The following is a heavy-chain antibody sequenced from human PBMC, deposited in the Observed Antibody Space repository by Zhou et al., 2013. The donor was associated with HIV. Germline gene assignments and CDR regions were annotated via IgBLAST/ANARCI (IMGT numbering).Heavy chain of an antibody. CDR3: ARCYYDNSGCDY. CDR1: GYTFNNYG. V-gene: IGHV1-69*13. J-gene: IGHJ4*02. D-gene: IGHD3-22*01. CDR2: IIPFFGTP. Sequence: QVQLVQSGAEVKKPGASVKVSCKASGYTFNNYGISWVRQAPGQGLEWMGGIIPFFGTPNYAQKFQGRVAITAAESTRTTYLELSSLRSEDTAVYFCARCYYDNSGCDYWGQGTLITVSS.